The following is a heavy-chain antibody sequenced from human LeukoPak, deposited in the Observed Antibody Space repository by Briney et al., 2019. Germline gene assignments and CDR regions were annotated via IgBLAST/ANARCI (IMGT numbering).Heavy chain of an antibody. V-gene: IGHV3-74*01. Sequence: GGSLRLSCAASGLTFNKAWMGWVRQAPGKGLVWVSRINSDGSTTNYADSVRGRFTISRDNAKNTLYLQMNSLRAEDTAVYYCASFSAPDYWGQGTLVTVSS. CDR1: GLTFNKAW. D-gene: IGHD3-3*01. CDR3: ASFSAPDY. J-gene: IGHJ4*02. CDR2: INSDGSTT.